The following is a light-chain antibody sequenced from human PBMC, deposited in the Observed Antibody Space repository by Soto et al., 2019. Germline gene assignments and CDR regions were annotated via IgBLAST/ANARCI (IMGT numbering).Light chain of an antibody. Sequence: EIVLTQSPGTLSSSPGERATLSCRASQSVSNNYLAWYQQKPGQAPRLIINDAFNRATGIPDRFSGSGSGTDFTLTISRLEPEDFAVYYCQQCAHSPLTFGQGTKVEIK. J-gene: IGKJ1*01. V-gene: IGKV3-20*01. CDR3: QQCAHSPLT. CDR1: QSVSNNY. CDR2: DAF.